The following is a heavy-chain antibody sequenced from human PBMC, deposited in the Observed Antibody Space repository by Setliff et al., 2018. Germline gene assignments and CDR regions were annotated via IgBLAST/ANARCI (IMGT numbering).Heavy chain of an antibody. CDR2: ISGYNGNT. D-gene: IGHD5-18*01. Sequence: GGSLRLSCTASGFTFKTYSFSWIRQAPGQGLEWVGWISGYNGNTIYAQNFQGRVTMTTDASTNTAYMELRSLGSDDTAVYYCATFRGYTYGYDYWGQGTLVTVSS. V-gene: IGHV1-18*01. CDR1: GFTFKTYS. CDR3: ATFRGYTYGYDY. J-gene: IGHJ4*02.